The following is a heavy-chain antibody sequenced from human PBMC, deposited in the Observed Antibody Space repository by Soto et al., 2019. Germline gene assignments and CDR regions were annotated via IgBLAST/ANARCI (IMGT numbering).Heavy chain of an antibody. J-gene: IGHJ6*02. Sequence: PSETVSLTCTVSGGSISSYYWSWIRQPPGKGLEWIGYIYYSGSTNYNPSLKSQVTISVDTSKNQLSLKLSSVTAADTAVYYCARAPVVPAAIYPGGMDVSGPGTTVTVSS. CDR1: GGSISSYY. CDR2: IYYSGST. V-gene: IGHV4-59*01. D-gene: IGHD2-2*02. CDR3: ARAPVVPAAIYPGGMDV.